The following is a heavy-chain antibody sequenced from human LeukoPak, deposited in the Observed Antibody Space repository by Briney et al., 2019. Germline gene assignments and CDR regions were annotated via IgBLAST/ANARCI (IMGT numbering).Heavy chain of an antibody. Sequence: GGSLRXXXXXXXFXFSNNAMHWVRQAPGKGLVWVAYIRYDGGNAYYVDSVKGRFTISRDNSKDTLYLQMNGLRPEDTAVYFCAKGDYYGSGLDYWGQGAPVTVSS. CDR2: IRYDGGNA. V-gene: IGHV3-30*02. CDR3: AKGDYYGSGLDY. D-gene: IGHD3-10*01. CDR1: XFXFSNNA. J-gene: IGHJ4*02.